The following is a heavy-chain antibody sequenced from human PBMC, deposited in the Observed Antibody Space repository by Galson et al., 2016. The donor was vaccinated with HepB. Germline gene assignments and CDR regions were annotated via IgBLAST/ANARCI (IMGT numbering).Heavy chain of an antibody. D-gene: IGHD5-12*01. V-gene: IGHV4-59*01. CDR3: ARVIYSGYDSTNSYYYNYGMDV. Sequence: SETLSLTCTVSGTSISSYSWSWIRQPPGKGLEWIGYIYYSGTTNTNPSLTSRVTMSVDTSKNQFSLKLSSVTAADSAIYYCARVIYSGYDSTNSYYYNYGMDVWGQGTAVAVSS. CDR1: GTSISSYS. J-gene: IGHJ6*02. CDR2: IYYSGTT.